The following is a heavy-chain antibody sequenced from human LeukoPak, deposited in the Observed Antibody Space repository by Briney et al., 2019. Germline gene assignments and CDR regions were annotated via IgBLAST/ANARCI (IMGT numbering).Heavy chain of an antibody. CDR3: ARGVPKTSYYYYYMDV. CDR1: GFVFSTYE. CDR2: ISSSDGTT. J-gene: IGHJ6*03. V-gene: IGHV3-48*03. D-gene: IGHD4-11*01. Sequence: GGSLRLSCAASGFVFSTYEMDWVRQAPGKGLEWVSYISSSDGTTYYADSVKGRFTISRDNAKNSLSLQMNSLRAEDTAVYYCARGVPKTSYYYYYMDVWGKGTTVTVSS.